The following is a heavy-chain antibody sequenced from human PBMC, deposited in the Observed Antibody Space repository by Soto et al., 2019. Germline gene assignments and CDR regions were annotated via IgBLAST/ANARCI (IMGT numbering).Heavy chain of an antibody. J-gene: IGHJ4*02. CDR3: ARGRYGDY. CDR2: ISAHNGNT. CDR1: GYAFTTYG. D-gene: IGHD1-1*01. Sequence: QVHLAQSGAEVKKPGASVKVSCKGSGYAFTTYGITWVRQAPGQGLEWLGWISAHNGNTHYAQKLQGRVTVTRDTSTSTAYMELRSLRSDDTAVYYCARGRYGDYWGQGALVTVSS. V-gene: IGHV1-18*01.